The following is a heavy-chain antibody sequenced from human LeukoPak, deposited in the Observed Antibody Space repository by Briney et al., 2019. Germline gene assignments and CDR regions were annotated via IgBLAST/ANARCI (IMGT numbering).Heavy chain of an antibody. CDR3: ARLTRRSGNYFDY. Sequence: SETLSLTCAVYGGSFSGYYWSWIRQPPGKGLEWIGEINHSGSTNYNPSLKSRVTISVDTSKSQFSLKLSSVTAADTAVYYCARLTRRSGNYFDYWGQGTLVTVSS. V-gene: IGHV4-34*01. D-gene: IGHD1-1*01. J-gene: IGHJ4*02. CDR1: GGSFSGYY. CDR2: INHSGST.